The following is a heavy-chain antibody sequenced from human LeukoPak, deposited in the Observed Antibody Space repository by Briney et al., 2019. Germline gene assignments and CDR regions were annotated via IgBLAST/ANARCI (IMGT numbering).Heavy chain of an antibody. V-gene: IGHV3-23*01. CDR3: AKDGLVVAATLGLRDY. CDR2: ISGSGGST. D-gene: IGHD2-15*01. Sequence: GGSLRLSCAASGFTFSSYAMSWVRQAPGKGLEWVSAISGSGGSTYYADSVKGRFTISRDNSKTTLYLQMNSLRAEDTAVYYCAKDGLVVAATLGLRDYWGQGTLVTVSS. J-gene: IGHJ4*02. CDR1: GFTFSSYA.